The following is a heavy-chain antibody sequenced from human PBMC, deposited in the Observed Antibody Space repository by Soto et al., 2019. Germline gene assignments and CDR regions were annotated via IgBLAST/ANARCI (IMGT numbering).Heavy chain of an antibody. V-gene: IGHV3-30*03. CDR3: ARDVGNYVPYYYGVDV. D-gene: IGHD1-7*01. CDR1: EFTFNTYA. CDR2: IAYDGKDK. J-gene: IGHJ6*01. Sequence: QAQLVESGGGVVQPGRSLRLSCAASEFTFNTYAMHWVRQAPGKGLEWVAVIAYDGKDKYYADSVKGRFTISRDNSKNALYLQMNTLRPEDTAMYYCARDVGNYVPYYYGVDVWGQGTTVTVSS.